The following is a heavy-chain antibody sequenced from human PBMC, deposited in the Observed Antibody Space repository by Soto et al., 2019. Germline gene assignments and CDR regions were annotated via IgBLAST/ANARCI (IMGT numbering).Heavy chain of an antibody. CDR3: ARGINYYASGDDAFDI. V-gene: IGHV1-8*01. D-gene: IGHD3-10*01. J-gene: IGHJ3*02. CDR1: GYTFTSYD. CDR2: MNPNSGNT. Sequence: QVQLVQSGAEVKKPGASVKVSCKASGYTFTSYDMNWVRQATGQGLEWMGWMNPNSGNTGYAQKFQGRVTMTRNTSISTAYMELSSLRSEDTAVYYCARGINYYASGDDAFDIWGQGTMVTVSS.